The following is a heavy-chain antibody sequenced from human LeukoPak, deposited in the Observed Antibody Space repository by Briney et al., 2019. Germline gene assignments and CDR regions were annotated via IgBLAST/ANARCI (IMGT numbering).Heavy chain of an antibody. CDR3: ARKRRGYCSSTSCYEEDDY. D-gene: IGHD2-2*01. CDR2: IYYSGST. Sequence: PSETLSLTCTVSGGSISSYYWSWIRQPPGKGLEWIGYIYYSGSTNYNPSLKSRVTISVDTSKNQFSLKLSSVTAADTAVYYCARKRRGYCSSTSCYEEDDYWGQGTLVTVSS. CDR1: GGSISSYY. V-gene: IGHV4-59*01. J-gene: IGHJ4*02.